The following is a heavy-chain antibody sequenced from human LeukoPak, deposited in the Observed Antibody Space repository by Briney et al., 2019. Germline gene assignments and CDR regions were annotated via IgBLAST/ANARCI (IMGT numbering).Heavy chain of an antibody. D-gene: IGHD3-10*01. CDR3: ARCPRRAITMVRGVSHLYYFDY. CDR1: GGSFSGYY. J-gene: IGHJ4*02. CDR2: INHSGST. V-gene: IGHV4-34*01. Sequence: SETLSLTCAVYGGSFSGYYWSWIRQPPGKGLEWIGEINHSGSTNYNPSLKSRVTISVDTSKNQFSLKLSSVTAADTAVYYCARCPRRAITMVRGVSHLYYFDYWGQGTLVTVSS.